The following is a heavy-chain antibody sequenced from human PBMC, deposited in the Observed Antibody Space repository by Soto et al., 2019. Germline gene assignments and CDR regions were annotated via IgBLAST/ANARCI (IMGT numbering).Heavy chain of an antibody. CDR3: TRDLNHDTGP. D-gene: IGHD2-8*02. J-gene: IGHJ5*02. Sequence: GGSLRLSCAASGFTFSVYWMTWVRQAPGKGLEGVANISPDGSEEYYVDSVKGRFTISRDNAKNSVYLQMNSLRGEDTALYYCTRDLNHDTGPWGQGTQVTVSS. V-gene: IGHV3-7*04. CDR1: GFTFSVYW. CDR2: ISPDGSEE.